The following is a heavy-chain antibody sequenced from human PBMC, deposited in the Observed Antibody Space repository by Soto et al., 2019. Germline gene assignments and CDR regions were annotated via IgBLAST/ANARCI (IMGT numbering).Heavy chain of an antibody. CDR2: ISYDGSNK. Sequence: QVQLVESGGGVVQPGRSLRLSCAASGFTFTNYAMHWVRQAPGKGLEWVAIISYDGSNKYYADSVKGRFTISRDSSNNTLYLQMNSLRAADTAIYYCARGPAIAVPCNGVFDYWGQGTLVTVSS. CDR3: ARGPAIAVPCNGVFDY. J-gene: IGHJ4*02. D-gene: IGHD6-19*01. CDR1: GFTFTNYA. V-gene: IGHV3-30-3*01.